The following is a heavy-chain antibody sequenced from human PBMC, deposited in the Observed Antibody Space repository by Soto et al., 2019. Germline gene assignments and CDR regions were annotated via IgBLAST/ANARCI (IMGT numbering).Heavy chain of an antibody. CDR1: GFTFSSYW. CDR3: TRGRSYGNFDY. CDR2: TNTGGSST. Sequence: EVQLVESGGGLVQPGGSLRLSCAASGFTFSSYWMHWVRKAPGKGLVWVSRTNTGGSSTSYADSVKGRFTISRDNTKNTLYLQMNSLRAEDTAVYYCTRGRSYGNFDYWGQGTLVTVSS. D-gene: IGHD3-16*01. V-gene: IGHV3-74*01. J-gene: IGHJ4*02.